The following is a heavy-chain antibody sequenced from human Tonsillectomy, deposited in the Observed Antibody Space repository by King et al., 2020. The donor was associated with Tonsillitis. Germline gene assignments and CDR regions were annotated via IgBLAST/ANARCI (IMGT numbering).Heavy chain of an antibody. CDR2: ISGSGSSK. CDR3: ANLVDYDFWSGYSDY. V-gene: IGHV3-23*04. Sequence: VQLVESGGGLVQPGGSLRLSCAASGFTFSSYAMSWVRQAPGKGLEWVSAISGSGSSKYYADSVKGRLTFSRDNSKNTLYLQMNSLRAEDTAVYYCANLVDYDFWSGYSDYWGQGTLVTVSS. CDR1: GFTFSSYA. D-gene: IGHD3-3*01. J-gene: IGHJ4*02.